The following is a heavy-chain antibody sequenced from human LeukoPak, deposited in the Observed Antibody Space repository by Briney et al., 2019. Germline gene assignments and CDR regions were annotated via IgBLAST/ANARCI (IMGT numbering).Heavy chain of an antibody. CDR2: IKSRSDGGTT. D-gene: IGHD4-17*01. CDR1: GITFINAW. CDR3: TTPLTTVTTLPFDS. J-gene: IGHJ4*02. V-gene: IGHV3-15*01. Sequence: GGSLRLSCAASGITFINAWMSWVRQAPGKGLEWVARIKSRSDGGTTDYATPVKGRFTISRDDPKATVYLQMNSLKTEDTGVYYCTTPLTTVTTLPFDSRGQGTLVTVSS.